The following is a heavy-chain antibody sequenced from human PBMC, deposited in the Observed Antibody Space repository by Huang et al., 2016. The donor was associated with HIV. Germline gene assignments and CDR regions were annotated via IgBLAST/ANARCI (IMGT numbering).Heavy chain of an antibody. J-gene: IGHJ6*03. CDR1: GGSFSGYY. Sequence: QVQLQQWGAGLLRPSETLSLTCAVYGGSFSGYYGAWIRQPPGKGLEWLGEINHRESTNYNPFLKSRVNISVDTSRNQCSLTLTSVTAADTAVYYCARGQGGYYYYYMDVWGKGTTVTVSS. CDR2: INHREST. V-gene: IGHV4-34*01. CDR3: ARGQGGYYYYYMDV.